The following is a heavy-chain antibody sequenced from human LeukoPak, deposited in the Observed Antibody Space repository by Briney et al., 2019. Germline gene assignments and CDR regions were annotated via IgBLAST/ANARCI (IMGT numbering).Heavy chain of an antibody. Sequence: GASVKVSCKASGYTFTSCGISWVRQAPGQGLEWMGWISAYNGNTNYAQKLQGRVTMTTDTSTSTAYTELRSLRSDDTAVYYCARVADPYSGSYFDYWGQGTLVTASS. J-gene: IGHJ4*02. V-gene: IGHV1-18*01. CDR2: ISAYNGNT. CDR3: ARVADPYSGSYFDY. CDR1: GYTFTSCG. D-gene: IGHD1-26*01.